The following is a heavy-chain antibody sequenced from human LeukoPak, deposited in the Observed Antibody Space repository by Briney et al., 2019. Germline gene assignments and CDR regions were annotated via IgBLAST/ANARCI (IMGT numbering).Heavy chain of an antibody. CDR3: ARFALAVAGISLDY. D-gene: IGHD6-19*01. CDR2: ISAYNGNT. J-gene: IGHJ4*02. V-gene: IGHV1-18*01. CDR1: GYTFTSYG. Sequence: WASVKVSCKASGYTFTSYGISWVRQAPGQGLEWMGWISAYNGNTNYAQKLQGRVTMTTDTSTSTAFMELRSLRSDDTAVYYCARFALAVAGISLDYWGQGTLVTVSS.